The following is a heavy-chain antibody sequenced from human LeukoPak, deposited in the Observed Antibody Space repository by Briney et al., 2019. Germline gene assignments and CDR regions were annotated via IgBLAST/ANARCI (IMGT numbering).Heavy chain of an antibody. CDR1: GFTFSDYA. D-gene: IGHD3-22*01. CDR2: ISYDGTNK. V-gene: IGHV3-30-3*01. CDR3: AREVDDSSGYYLDY. J-gene: IGHJ4*02. Sequence: GSLRLFCAASGFTFSDYAIHWVRQAPGKGLEWVALISYDGTNKYYADSVKGRFTISRDNSRNTLYLQMNSLRAGDTAVYYCAREVDDSSGYYLDYWGQGTLVTVSS.